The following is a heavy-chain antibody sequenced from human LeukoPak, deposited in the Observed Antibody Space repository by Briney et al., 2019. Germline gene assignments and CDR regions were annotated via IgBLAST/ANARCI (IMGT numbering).Heavy chain of an antibody. J-gene: IGHJ5*02. CDR2: IYHTGNT. CDR1: GGSISGRDW. D-gene: IGHD2-21*01. V-gene: IGHV4-4*02. Sequence: SETLSLTCAVSGGSISGRDWWSWVRQPPGKGLDWIGEIYHTGNTNYNPSFKSRVTMSVDKSKNQFSLQLRSVTAADTATYYCVRITYTGDFYYFDPWGQGTLVTVSS. CDR3: VRITYTGDFYYFDP.